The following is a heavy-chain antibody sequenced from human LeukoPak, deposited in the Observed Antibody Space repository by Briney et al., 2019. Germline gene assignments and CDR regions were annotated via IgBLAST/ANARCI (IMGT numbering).Heavy chain of an antibody. CDR2: IYHSGST. Sequence: PSETLSLTCTVSGYSISSGYYWGWIRQPPGKGLEWIGSIYHSGSTYYNPSLKSRVTISVDTSKNRFSLRLTSVTAADTAVYYXARAGRWEGRPHAFDIWGQGTMVTVSS. J-gene: IGHJ3*02. CDR1: GYSISSGYY. CDR3: ARAGRWEGRPHAFDI. V-gene: IGHV4-38-2*02. D-gene: IGHD1-26*01.